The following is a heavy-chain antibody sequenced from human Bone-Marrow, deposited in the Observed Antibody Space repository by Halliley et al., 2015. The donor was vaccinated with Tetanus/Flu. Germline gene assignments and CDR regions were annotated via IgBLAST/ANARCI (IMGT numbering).Heavy chain of an antibody. D-gene: IGHD3-10*01. Sequence: WISVSNGNRKYAPKLQGRVTMTTDTSTSTAYMELRSLRSDDTAVYYCARDVSYYGSGSYCYFDYWGQGTLVTVSS. J-gene: IGHJ4*02. CDR3: ARDVSYYGSGSYCYFDY. CDR2: ISVSNGNR. V-gene: IGHV1-18*01.